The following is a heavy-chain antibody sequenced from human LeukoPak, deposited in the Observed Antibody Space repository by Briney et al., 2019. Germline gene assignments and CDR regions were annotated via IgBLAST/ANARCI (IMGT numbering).Heavy chain of an antibody. J-gene: IGHJ4*02. Sequence: GGSLRLSCAASVFTFSGYAMSWGRQAPGKGLECVSAIIVIVGSTYYADSVKGRFTISRDNSKNTMYLQMNSMSGQDTDVYSCAKVAGLSIAVAGKRVSSDYWGQGTLVTVSS. D-gene: IGHD6-19*01. CDR1: VFTFSGYA. V-gene: IGHV3-23*01. CDR3: AKVAGLSIAVAGKRVSSDY. CDR2: IIVIVGST.